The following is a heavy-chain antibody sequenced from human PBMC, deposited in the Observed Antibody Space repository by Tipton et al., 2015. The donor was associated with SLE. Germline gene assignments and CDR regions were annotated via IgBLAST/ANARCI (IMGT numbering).Heavy chain of an antibody. CDR1: GDSINSSPYY. CDR2: IYSSGST. CDR3: ARFDGTIMNNWFDP. V-gene: IGHV4-39*07. D-gene: IGHD3-3*01. Sequence: TLSLTCTVSGDSINSSPYYWAWIRQPPGRGLEWIGTIYSSGSTNYNSSLKSRLTISVDTSKNQFSLKLSSVTAADTAVYYCARFDGTIMNNWFDPWGQGTLVTVSS. J-gene: IGHJ5*02.